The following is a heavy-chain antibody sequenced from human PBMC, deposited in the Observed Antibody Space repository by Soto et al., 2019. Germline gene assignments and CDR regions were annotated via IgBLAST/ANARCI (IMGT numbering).Heavy chain of an antibody. V-gene: IGHV1-69*01. CDR2: IIHMFGTG. CDR3: ARENRDDNSGWYSSSDWFDP. Sequence: QVQLVQSGAEVKKPGSSVRVSCKASGDTSDSFSISWVRQAPGQGLEWMGGIIHMFGTGNYAQKFQGRLTITAHESTGTSYMDLKSLRSEDTAVYFCARENRDDNSGWYSSSDWFDPWGQGTLVTVSS. CDR1: GDTSDSFS. D-gene: IGHD6-19*01. J-gene: IGHJ5*02.